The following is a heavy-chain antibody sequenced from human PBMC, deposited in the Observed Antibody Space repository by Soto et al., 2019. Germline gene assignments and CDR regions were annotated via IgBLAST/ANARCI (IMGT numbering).Heavy chain of an antibody. Sequence: GASVKVSCTASGYTFTSYGISWVRQAPGQGLEWMGWISAYNGNTNYAQKLQGRVTMTTDTSTSTAYMELRSLRSDDTAVYYCARWLLGATLYYFDYWGQGTLVTVSS. CDR2: ISAYNGNT. D-gene: IGHD1-26*01. CDR1: GYTFTSYG. CDR3: ARWLLGATLYYFDY. V-gene: IGHV1-18*01. J-gene: IGHJ4*02.